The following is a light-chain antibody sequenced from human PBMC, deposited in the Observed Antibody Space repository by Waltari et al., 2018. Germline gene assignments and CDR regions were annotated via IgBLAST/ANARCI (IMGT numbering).Light chain of an antibody. CDR2: DDS. Sequence: SYVLTQLPSVSVAPGKTARIICGGKDVGSKSVHGYQQKPGQAPLLIVYDDSERPSGIPERFSGSKSGDTATLTVSRVEAGDEADYYCQVYYTNSDHVVFGGGTKLTVL. CDR1: DVGSKS. J-gene: IGLJ2*01. CDR3: QVYYTNSDHVV. V-gene: IGLV3-21*03.